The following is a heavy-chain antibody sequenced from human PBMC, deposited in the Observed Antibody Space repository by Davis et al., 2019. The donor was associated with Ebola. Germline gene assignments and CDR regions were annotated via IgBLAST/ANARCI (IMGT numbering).Heavy chain of an antibody. CDR1: GFTFSSYA. CDR2: ISYDGSNK. Sequence: GESLKISCAASGFTFSSYAMHWVRQAPGKGLEWVAVISYDGSNKYYADSVKGRFTISRDNSKNTLYLQMNSLRAEDTAVYYCARSPYYDFWSGDYYGMDVWGQGTTVTVSS. D-gene: IGHD3-3*01. CDR3: ARSPYYDFWSGDYYGMDV. V-gene: IGHV3-30-3*01. J-gene: IGHJ6*02.